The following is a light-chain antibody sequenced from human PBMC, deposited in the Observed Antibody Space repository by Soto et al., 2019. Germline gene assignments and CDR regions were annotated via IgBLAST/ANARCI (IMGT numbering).Light chain of an antibody. CDR1: QRVLYSSNNTIY. V-gene: IGKV4-1*01. Sequence: DIVMTQSPDSLAVSLGERATINCKSSQRVLYSSNNTIYLAWYQQKPGQPPKLLIYWASTRESGVPDRFSGSGSGTDFTLTISSLQAEDVAVYYCQQYYSTPLTFGQGTKVEIK. CDR3: QQYYSTPLT. J-gene: IGKJ1*01. CDR2: WAS.